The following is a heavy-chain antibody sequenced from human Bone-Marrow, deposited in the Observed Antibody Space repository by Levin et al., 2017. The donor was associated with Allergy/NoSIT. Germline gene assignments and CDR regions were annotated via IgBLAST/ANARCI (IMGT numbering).Heavy chain of an antibody. J-gene: IGHJ6*02. V-gene: IGHV3-30*04. D-gene: IGHD5-12*01. Sequence: GESLKISCAASGFTFSSYAMHWVRQAPGKGLEWVAVISYDGSNKYYADSVKGRFTISRDNSKNTLYLQMNSLRAEDTAVYYCAASGVSGYSGYDVPYYYYGMDVWGQGTTVTVSS. CDR3: AASGVSGYSGYDVPYYYYGMDV. CDR2: ISYDGSNK. CDR1: GFTFSSYA.